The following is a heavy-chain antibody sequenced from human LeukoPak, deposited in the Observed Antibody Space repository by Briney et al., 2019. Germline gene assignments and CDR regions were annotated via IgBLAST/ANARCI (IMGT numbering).Heavy chain of an antibody. Sequence: PSETLSLTCTVSGYSISSGYYWGWIRQPPGKGLEWIGSIYHSGSTYYNPSLKSRVTISVDTSKNQFSLKLSSVTAADTAVYYCARGYWAVAGTGGYFQHWGQGTLVTVSS. J-gene: IGHJ1*01. CDR1: GYSISSGYY. CDR3: ARGYWAVAGTGGYFQH. CDR2: IYHSGST. D-gene: IGHD6-19*01. V-gene: IGHV4-38-2*02.